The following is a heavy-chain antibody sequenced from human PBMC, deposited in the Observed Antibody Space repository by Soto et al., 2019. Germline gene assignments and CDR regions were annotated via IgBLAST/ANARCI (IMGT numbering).Heavy chain of an antibody. CDR3: ARHKTGTYSFDS. Sequence: SETLSLTCTVSGGSISSSSYYWGWIRQPPGKGLEWIGSIYYSGSTYSNPSLKSRVTISVDTSKNQFSLKLSSVTAADAAVYYCARHKTGTYSFDSWGQGTLVTVSS. V-gene: IGHV4-39*01. CDR1: GGSISSSSYY. J-gene: IGHJ4*02. D-gene: IGHD1-1*01. CDR2: IYYSGST.